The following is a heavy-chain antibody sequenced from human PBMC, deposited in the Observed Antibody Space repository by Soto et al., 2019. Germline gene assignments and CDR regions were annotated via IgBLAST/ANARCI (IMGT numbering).Heavy chain of an antibody. Sequence: EVQLLESGGGLVQPGGSLRLSCAASGFTFFSYAMSWVRQAQGKGLEWVSAISGSVANTYYADSVKGRFTISRDNSKNTLYLQSNSLRAEDTAVYHCSKDPSLAPAYWGQGTLVTVSS. CDR2: ISGSVANT. CDR1: GFTFFSYA. J-gene: IGHJ4*02. V-gene: IGHV3-23*01. CDR3: SKDPSLAPAY.